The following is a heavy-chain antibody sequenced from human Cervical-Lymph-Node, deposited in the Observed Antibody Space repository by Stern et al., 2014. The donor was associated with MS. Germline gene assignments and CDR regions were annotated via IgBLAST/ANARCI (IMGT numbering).Heavy chain of an antibody. D-gene: IGHD3-3*01. J-gene: IGHJ4*02. V-gene: IGHV1-2*06. CDR3: ARDLWSGYFGAY. CDR1: GYSFTEYY. Sequence: QVQLLESGAEVKEPGASVKVSCESSGYSFTEYYMHWVRQAPGQGLEWMGRFNPDSGDTDIAQRFHGRATMTRDTSLTTAYMELTSLTSDDTAVYYCARDLWSGYFGAYWGQGTVVTVSS. CDR2: FNPDSGDT.